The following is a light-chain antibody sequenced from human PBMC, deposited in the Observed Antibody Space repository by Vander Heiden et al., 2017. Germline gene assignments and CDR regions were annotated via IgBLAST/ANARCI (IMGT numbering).Light chain of an antibody. CDR1: QGIANS. J-gene: IGKJ3*01. V-gene: IGKV1-33*01. CDR2: DAS. Sequence: DIQMTQSPSSLSASVGDRITISCQASQGIANSLYWFQQKPGKAPKLLIYDASYLEPGVPSKFSGTGSGTHFTFTISSLQPEDIATYYCQQYGALPFTFGSGTKVEIK. CDR3: QQYGALPFT.